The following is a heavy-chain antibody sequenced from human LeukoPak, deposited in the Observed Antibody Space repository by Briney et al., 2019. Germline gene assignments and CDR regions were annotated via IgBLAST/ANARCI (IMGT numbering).Heavy chain of an antibody. CDR2: IGVNGDSI. V-gene: IGHV3-23*01. CDR3: TKSPQINGAFDI. D-gene: IGHD2-8*01. CDR1: GFTFSNYA. Sequence: GGSLRLSCAISGFTFSNYAMNWVRQAPGKGLEWVSTIGVNGDSIYYVDSVKGRFTISRDNSKNRLYLQMNSLGAEDTAVYYCTKSPQINGAFDIWGQGTMVTVSS. J-gene: IGHJ3*02.